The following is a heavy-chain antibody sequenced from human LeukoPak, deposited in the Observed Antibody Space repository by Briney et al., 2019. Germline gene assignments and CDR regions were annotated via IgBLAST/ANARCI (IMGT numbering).Heavy chain of an antibody. CDR2: VNPSGGRT. CDR3: ARAPVVGATGEGLFDA. Sequence: ASVTVSCKASGYTFTSYYMHWVRQAPGQALEWLGIVNPSGGRTSYAQKFQGRVTMTSDMSTSTVSMELSSLRSEDTAVYYCARAPVVGATGEGLFDACGQGTLVTVSS. CDR1: GYTFTSYY. V-gene: IGHV1-46*01. J-gene: IGHJ5*02. D-gene: IGHD1-26*01.